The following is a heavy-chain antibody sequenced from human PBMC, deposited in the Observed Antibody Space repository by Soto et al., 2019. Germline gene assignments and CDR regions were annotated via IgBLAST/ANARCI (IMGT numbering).Heavy chain of an antibody. CDR3: TTYSTQTXCDGGPCYSVQTKIHDS. Sequence: EVQLVESGGGLVKPGGSLTLSCAASGFSFSNVWMSWVRQAPGKGLXXXXXXXXXXXXXTTDYTATVKGRFTISRDDSKDTLYLQMNSLKTEDTAVYYCTTYSTQTXCDGGPCYSVQTKIHDSWGQGILVTVSS. D-gene: IGHD2-15*01. V-gene: IGHV3-15*01. CDR2: XXXXXXXXTT. CDR1: GFSFSNVW. J-gene: IGHJ4*02.